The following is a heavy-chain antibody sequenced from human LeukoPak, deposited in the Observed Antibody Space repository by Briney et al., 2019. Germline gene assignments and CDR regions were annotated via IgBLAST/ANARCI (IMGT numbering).Heavy chain of an antibody. J-gene: IGHJ3*02. CDR3: ARDSRRELLHAFDI. CDR1: GYTFTSYD. D-gene: IGHD1-26*01. V-gene: IGHV1-8*03. CDR2: MNPNSGNT. Sequence: ASVKVSCKASGYTFTSYDINWVRQATGQGLEWMGWMNPNSGNTGYAQKFQGRVTITRNTSISTAYMELSSLRSADTAVYYCARDSRRELLHAFDIWGQGTMVTVSS.